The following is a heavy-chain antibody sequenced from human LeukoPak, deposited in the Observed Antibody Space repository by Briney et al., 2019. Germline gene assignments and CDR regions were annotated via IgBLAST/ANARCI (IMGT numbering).Heavy chain of an antibody. CDR1: GFTFDDYA. V-gene: IGHV3-9*01. J-gene: IGHJ4*02. CDR2: ISWNSGSI. D-gene: IGHD2-15*01. Sequence: PGRSLRLSCAASGFTFDDYAMHWVRQAPGKGLEWVSGISWNSGSIGYADSVKGRFTISRDNAKNSLYLQMNSLRAEDTALYYCAKDITDSLGGGSFVDYWGQGTLVTVSS. CDR3: AKDITDSLGGGSFVDY.